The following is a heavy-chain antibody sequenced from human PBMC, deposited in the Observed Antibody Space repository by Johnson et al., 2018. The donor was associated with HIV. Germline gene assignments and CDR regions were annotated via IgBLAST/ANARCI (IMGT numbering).Heavy chain of an antibody. CDR1: GFTFRTYA. D-gene: IGHD2-21*01. Sequence: VQLVESGGGLIQPGGSLRLSCVGSGFTFRTYAMSWVRQAPGKGLEWVSAITGSGNTPFYADSVKGRFTISRDNSKNSLSLQLNSLRAEDTATYYCARVSMLFIAADAFDIWGQGTMVTVSS. CDR3: ARVSMLFIAADAFDI. V-gene: IGHV3-23*04. CDR2: ITGSGNTP. J-gene: IGHJ3*02.